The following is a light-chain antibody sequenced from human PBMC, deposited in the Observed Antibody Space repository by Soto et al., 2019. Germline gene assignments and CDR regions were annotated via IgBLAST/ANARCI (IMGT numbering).Light chain of an antibody. J-gene: IGKJ4*01. CDR1: ESASTN. Sequence: EIVMTQSPATLSVSPGERATLSCRASESASTNLAWYQQRPGQAPWLLIYATSTRATGIPARFTGSGSGTDFTLTISSLQSEDFAVYYCQQYNKLPLTFRGGTKVEIK. V-gene: IGKV3-15*01. CDR2: ATS. CDR3: QQYNKLPLT.